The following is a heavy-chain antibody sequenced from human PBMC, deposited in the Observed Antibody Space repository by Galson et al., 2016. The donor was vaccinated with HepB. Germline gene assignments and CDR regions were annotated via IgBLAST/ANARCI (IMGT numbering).Heavy chain of an antibody. V-gene: IGHV3-30*03. J-gene: IGHJ4*02. Sequence: SLRLSCAASGFTLESYGMHWVRQAPGKGLEWVAVSSQDESNEYSADSVKGRFTISRDNSKNTLYLQMNSLRADDTAVYYCARDGGIGIDYWGQGTLVTVSS. CDR1: GFTLESYG. D-gene: IGHD1-26*01. CDR3: ARDGGIGIDY. CDR2: SSQDESNE.